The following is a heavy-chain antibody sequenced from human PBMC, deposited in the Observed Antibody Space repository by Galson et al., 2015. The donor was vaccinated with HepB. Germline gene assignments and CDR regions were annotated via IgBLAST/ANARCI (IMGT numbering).Heavy chain of an antibody. Sequence: SLRLSCAASGFTFSSYSMNWVRQAPGKGLEWVSYISSSSSTIYYADSVKGRFTISRDNAKNSLYLQMNSLRAEDTAVYYCASFWEAPWELLRRAFDIWGQGTMVTVSS. J-gene: IGHJ3*02. V-gene: IGHV3-48*04. CDR2: ISSSSSTI. CDR3: ASFWEAPWELLRRAFDI. D-gene: IGHD1-26*01. CDR1: GFTFSSYS.